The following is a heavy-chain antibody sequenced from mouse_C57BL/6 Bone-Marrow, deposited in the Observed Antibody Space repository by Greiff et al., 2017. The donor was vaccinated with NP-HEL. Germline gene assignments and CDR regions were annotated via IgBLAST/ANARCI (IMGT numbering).Heavy chain of an antibody. CDR1: GYTFTSYW. CDR2: IDPSDSYT. CDR3: AREVTTVVRDFDY. V-gene: IGHV1-50*01. D-gene: IGHD1-1*01. J-gene: IGHJ2*01. Sequence: VQLQQPGAELVKPGASVKLSCKASGYTFTSYWMQWVKQRPGQGLEWIGEIDPSDSYTNYNQKFKGKATLTVDTSSSTAYMQLSSLTSEDSAVYYCAREVTTVVRDFDYWGQGTTLTVSS.